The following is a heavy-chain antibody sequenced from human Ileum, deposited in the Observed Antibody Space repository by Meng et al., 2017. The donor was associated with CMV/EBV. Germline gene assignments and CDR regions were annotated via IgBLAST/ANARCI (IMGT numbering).Heavy chain of an antibody. CDR2: ISGSGGST. J-gene: IGHJ4*02. V-gene: IGHV3-23*01. D-gene: IGHD2-2*01. CDR1: GFTFSSYA. Sequence: GGSLRLSCAASGFTFSSYAVSWVRQAPGKGLEWVSAISGSGGSTYYADSVKGRFTISRDNSKNTLYLQMNSLRAEDTAVYYCAKALRYCSSTTCYSPFDYWGQGTLVTVSS. CDR3: AKALRYCSSTTCYSPFDY.